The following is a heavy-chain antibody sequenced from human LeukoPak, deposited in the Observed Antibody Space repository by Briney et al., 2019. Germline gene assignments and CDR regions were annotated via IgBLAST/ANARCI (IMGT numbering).Heavy chain of an antibody. V-gene: IGHV1-2*06. CDR3: ARSSNGAYCGGDCYPSYFDY. CDR1: GYTFTGYY. J-gene: IGHJ4*02. CDR2: INPNSGGT. D-gene: IGHD2-21*02. Sequence: ASVTVSCTASGYTFTGYYMHWVRQAPGQGLEWMGRINPNSGGTNYAQKFQGRVTMTRDTSISTAYIELSRLRSDDTAVYYCARSSNGAYCGGDCYPSYFDYWGQGTLVTVSS.